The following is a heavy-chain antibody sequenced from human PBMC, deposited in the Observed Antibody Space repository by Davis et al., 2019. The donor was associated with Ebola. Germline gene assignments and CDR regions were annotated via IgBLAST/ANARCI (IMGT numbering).Heavy chain of an antibody. CDR3: ARDVTVTGYFDY. V-gene: IGHV4-39*07. CDR2: IHYSGST. D-gene: IGHD4-17*01. CDR1: GGSISTNSYY. Sequence: MPSETLSLTCTVSGGSISTNSYYWGWIRQPPGKGLEWIGNIHYSGSTYYNPSLKSRVAISVDTSKNQFSLKLTSVTAADTGVYYCARDVTVTGYFDYWGQGTLVTVSS. J-gene: IGHJ4*02.